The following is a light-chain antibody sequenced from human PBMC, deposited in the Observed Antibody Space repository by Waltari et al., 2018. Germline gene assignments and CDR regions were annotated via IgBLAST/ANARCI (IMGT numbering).Light chain of an antibody. J-gene: IGLJ1*01. CDR1: NTDVGAYDY. V-gene: IGLV2-11*01. Sequence: QSALTQPRSVSGSLGQSVTISCTGTNTDVGAYDYVPWYQQYPGKAPKLMIYDVTKRPSGVPDRFSGSKSGNTASLTISGLQAEDEADYHCCSYAGRYSYVFGTGTEVTVL. CDR2: DVT. CDR3: CSYAGRYSYV.